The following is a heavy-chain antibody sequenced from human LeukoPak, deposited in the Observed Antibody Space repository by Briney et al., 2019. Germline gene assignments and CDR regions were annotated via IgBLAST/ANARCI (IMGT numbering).Heavy chain of an antibody. CDR2: ISYDGSNK. CDR1: GFTFSSYA. J-gene: IGHJ4*02. V-gene: IGHV3-30-3*01. Sequence: PPGGSLRLSCAASGFTFSSYAMHWVRQAPGKGLEWVAVISYDGSNKYYADSVKGRFTISRDNSKNTPYLQMNSLRAEDTAVYYCARGGPNYSFDYWGQGTLVTVSS. D-gene: IGHD3-10*01. CDR3: ARGGPNYSFDY.